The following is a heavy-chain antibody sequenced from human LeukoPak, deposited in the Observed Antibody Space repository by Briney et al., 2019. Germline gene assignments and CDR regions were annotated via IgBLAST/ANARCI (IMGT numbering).Heavy chain of an antibody. Sequence: SETLSLTCAVYGGSFSGYYWSWIRQPPEKGLEWIGYIYYSGSTNYNPSLKSQVTISVDTSKNQFSLKLSSVTAADTAVYYCARTPEYYYDSSGYPWGQGTLVTVSS. CDR1: GGSFSGYY. D-gene: IGHD3-22*01. CDR2: IYYSGST. J-gene: IGHJ5*02. CDR3: ARTPEYYYDSSGYP. V-gene: IGHV4-59*01.